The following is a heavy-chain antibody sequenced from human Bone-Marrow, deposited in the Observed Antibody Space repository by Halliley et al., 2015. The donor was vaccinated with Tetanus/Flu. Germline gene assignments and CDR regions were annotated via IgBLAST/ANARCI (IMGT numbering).Heavy chain of an antibody. CDR3: TRDLFYGDYVFDY. V-gene: IGHV3-74*01. Sequence: VSGIKSDGGTITYADSVKGRFTISRDNAKNTLYLQMNSLRAEDTGIYYCTRDLFYGDYVFDYWGQGALVTVSS. CDR2: IKSDGGTI. J-gene: IGHJ4*02. D-gene: IGHD4-17*01.